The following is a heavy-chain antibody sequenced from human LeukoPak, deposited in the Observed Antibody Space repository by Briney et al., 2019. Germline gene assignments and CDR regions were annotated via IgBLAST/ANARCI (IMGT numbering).Heavy chain of an antibody. CDR1: GGSFSGYY. Sequence: PSETLSLTCAVYGGSFSGYYWSWIRQPPGKGLEWIGEINHSGSTNYNPSLKSRVTISVDTSKNQFSLKLSSVTAADTAVYYCAREGVTIVGASDAFDIWGQGTMVTVSS. J-gene: IGHJ3*02. CDR3: AREGVTIVGASDAFDI. D-gene: IGHD1-26*01. V-gene: IGHV4-34*01. CDR2: INHSGST.